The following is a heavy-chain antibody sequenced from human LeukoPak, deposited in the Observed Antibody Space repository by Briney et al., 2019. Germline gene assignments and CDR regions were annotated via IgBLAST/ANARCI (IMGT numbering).Heavy chain of an antibody. CDR1: GFTFSSYG. D-gene: IGHD2-21*01. CDR2: ISYDGSNK. CDR3: AKAAVVATFGLIDY. J-gene: IGHJ4*02. Sequence: GGSLRLSCAASGFTFSSYGMHWVRQAPGKGLEWVAVISYDGSNKYYADSVKGRFTISRDNSKNTLYLQMNSLRAGDTAVYYCAKAAVVATFGLIDYWGQGTLVTVSS. V-gene: IGHV3-30*18.